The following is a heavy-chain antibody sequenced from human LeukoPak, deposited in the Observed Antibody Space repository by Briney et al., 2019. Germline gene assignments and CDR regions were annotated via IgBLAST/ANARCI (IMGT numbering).Heavy chain of an antibody. CDR1: GGSISSYY. D-gene: IGHD5-24*01. V-gene: IGHV4-59*01. CDR2: IYYSGST. J-gene: IGHJ6*02. Sequence: SETLSLTCTVSGGSISSYYWSWIRQPPGKGLEWIGYIYYSGSTNYNPSLKSRVTISVDTSKNQFSLKLSSVTAADTAVYYCARVFVDSMDVWGQGTTVTVSS. CDR3: ARVFVDSMDV.